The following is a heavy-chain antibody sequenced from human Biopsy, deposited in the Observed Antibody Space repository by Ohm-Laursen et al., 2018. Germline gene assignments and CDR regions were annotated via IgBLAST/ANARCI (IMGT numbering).Heavy chain of an antibody. D-gene: IGHD2-8*01. CDR3: ARDPLNGHKHFDY. V-gene: IGHV1-2*02. J-gene: IGHJ4*02. CDR2: INCKTGAT. CDR1: SYTFTDYN. Sequence: VSSVKVSCKASSYTFTDYNIHWMRQAPGQGLEWLGYINCKTGATNYAQKFRGTVTMTRDTSISTAYLALGSLRSADTAIYYCARDPLNGHKHFDYWGQGSLVTVSS.